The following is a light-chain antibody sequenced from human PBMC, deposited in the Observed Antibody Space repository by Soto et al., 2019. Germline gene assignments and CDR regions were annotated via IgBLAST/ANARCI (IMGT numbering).Light chain of an antibody. CDR2: DIS. V-gene: IGKV3D-15*01. CDR1: QRVSSN. J-gene: IGKJ4*01. CDR3: QQYNDWPLT. Sequence: EIGMTQSPATLSVSPVERATLSCRASQRVSSNLAWYQQQPGQAPSLLIYDISARATGIPTRFSGSGSGTEFTLTISSLQSEDFAVYYCQQYNDWPLTFGGGTKVEIK.